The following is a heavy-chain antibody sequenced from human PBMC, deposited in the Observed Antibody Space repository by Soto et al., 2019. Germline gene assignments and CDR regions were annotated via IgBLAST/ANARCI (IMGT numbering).Heavy chain of an antibody. CDR3: ARSIVAAGNRWFDP. J-gene: IGHJ5*02. D-gene: IGHD6-13*01. Sequence: SGPTLVKPTQTLTLTCTFSGFSLSTSGMRVSWIRQPPGKALEWLARIDRDDDKLYSTSLKTRLTISKDTSKNQVVLTMTNMDPVDTATYYCARSIVAAGNRWFDPWGQGTLVTVS. CDR2: IDRDDDK. V-gene: IGHV2-70*04. CDR1: GFSLSTSGMR.